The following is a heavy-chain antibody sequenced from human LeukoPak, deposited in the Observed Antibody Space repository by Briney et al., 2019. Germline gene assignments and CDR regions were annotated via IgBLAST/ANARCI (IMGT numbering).Heavy chain of an antibody. CDR3: ARRTILTGSDY. Sequence: SETLSLTSTVSGGSISSSSYYWDWIRQPPGKGLEWIGSIYYSGSTNYNPSLKSRVTISVDTSKNQFSLKLSSVTAADTAVYYCARRTILTGSDYWGQGTLVTVSS. CDR2: IYYSGST. D-gene: IGHD3-9*01. J-gene: IGHJ4*02. V-gene: IGHV4-39*01. CDR1: GGSISSSSYY.